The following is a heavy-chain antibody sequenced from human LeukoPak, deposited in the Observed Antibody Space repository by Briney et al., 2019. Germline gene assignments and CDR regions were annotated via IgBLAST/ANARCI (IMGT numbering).Heavy chain of an antibody. J-gene: IGHJ5*02. Sequence: SETLSLTCTVSGGSISSSSYYWGWIRQPPGKGLEWVGSIYYSGSTYYDPSLKSRVTISVDTSKNQFSLKLSSVTAADTAVYYCARDKNCSGGSCYRGTSWFDPWGQGTLVTVSS. CDR1: GGSISSSSYY. D-gene: IGHD2-15*01. V-gene: IGHV4-39*07. CDR3: ARDKNCSGGSCYRGTSWFDP. CDR2: IYYSGST.